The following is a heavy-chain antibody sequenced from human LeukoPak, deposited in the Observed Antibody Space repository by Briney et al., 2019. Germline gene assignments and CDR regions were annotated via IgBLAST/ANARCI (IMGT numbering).Heavy chain of an antibody. J-gene: IGHJ4*02. CDR2: INPNSGGT. V-gene: IGHV1-2*02. CDR3: ARGGIQLWFLVDY. CDR1: GYTFTGYF. D-gene: IGHD5-18*01. Sequence: EASVKVSCKPSGYTFTGYFMHWVRQAPGQGLEWMGWINPNSGGTNYAQKFQGRVTMTRDTSISTAYMELSRLRSDDTAVYYCARGGIQLWFLVDYWGQGTLVTVSS.